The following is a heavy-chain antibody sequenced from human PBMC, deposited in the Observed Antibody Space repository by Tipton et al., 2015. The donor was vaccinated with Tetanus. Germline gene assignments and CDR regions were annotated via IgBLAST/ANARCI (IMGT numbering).Heavy chain of an antibody. V-gene: IGHV4-59*01. Sequence: TLSLTCTVSGGSINNYYWSWIRQPPGKGLEWIGYVYYSGSTNYNPSLKSRVTISVDTSKNQFSLKLSSVTAADTAVYYCARDGTSGWHFDHWGQGSLVAVSS. CDR3: ARDGTSGWHFDH. D-gene: IGHD6-19*01. CDR1: GGSINNYY. J-gene: IGHJ4*02. CDR2: VYYSGST.